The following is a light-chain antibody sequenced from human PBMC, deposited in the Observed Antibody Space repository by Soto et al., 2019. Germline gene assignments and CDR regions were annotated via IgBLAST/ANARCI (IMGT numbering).Light chain of an antibody. CDR3: QQCFSHSDA. CDR1: QSIATW. Sequence: DSPMPKSPSTLPGTLGPRLNIHGRASQSIATWLTWYQQKPGTAPKLLIFDASSLQSGVPSRLSGSGSGTEFTLTISSLQPEDFATYYCQQCFSHSDAFGGGTKVDIK. J-gene: IGKJ4*02. CDR2: DAS. V-gene: IGKV1-5*01.